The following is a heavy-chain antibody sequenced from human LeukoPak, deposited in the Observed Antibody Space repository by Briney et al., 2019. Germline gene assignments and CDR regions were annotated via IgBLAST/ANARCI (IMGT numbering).Heavy chain of an antibody. CDR1: GYTFTGYY. D-gene: IGHD6-13*01. CDR2: INPNSGGT. Sequence: ASVKVSCKASGYTFTGYYMHWVRLAPGQGLEWMGWINPNSGGTNYAQKFQGRVTMTRDTSISTAYMELSRLRSDDTAVYYCARVAIAAAGNAFNIWGQGTMVTVSS. CDR3: ARVAIAAAGNAFNI. J-gene: IGHJ3*02. V-gene: IGHV1-2*02.